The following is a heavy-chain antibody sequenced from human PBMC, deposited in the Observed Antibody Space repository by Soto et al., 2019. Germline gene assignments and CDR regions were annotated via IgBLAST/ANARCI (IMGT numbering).Heavy chain of an antibody. CDR2: ISGSGGST. CDR1: GFTFSNYA. Sequence: GRSLRLPYAASGFTFSNYAMSWVRQAPGKGLEWVSAISGSGGSTYYADSVKGRFTISRDNSKNTLYLQMNSLRAEDTAVYYCAKNFHAYPSFGDILTGYYEGQPYYYMDVWGKGTTVTVSS. J-gene: IGHJ6*03. V-gene: IGHV3-23*01. D-gene: IGHD3-9*01. CDR3: AKNFHAYPSFGDILTGYYEGQPYYYMDV.